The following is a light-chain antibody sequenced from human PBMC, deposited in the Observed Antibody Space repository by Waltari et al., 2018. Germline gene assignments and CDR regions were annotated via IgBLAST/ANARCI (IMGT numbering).Light chain of an antibody. Sequence: YVVTQPPSVSVAPGKTATLTCGGQNIETKSVNWYQQKSGQAPVLVMFYDTDRPPGSPARVSGSNSGNTATLTISWVEAGDEADYHCQVWDDTTNSGVFGGGTRLSVL. CDR1: NIETKS. V-gene: IGLV3-21*04. J-gene: IGLJ3*02. CDR2: YDT. CDR3: QVWDDTTNSGV.